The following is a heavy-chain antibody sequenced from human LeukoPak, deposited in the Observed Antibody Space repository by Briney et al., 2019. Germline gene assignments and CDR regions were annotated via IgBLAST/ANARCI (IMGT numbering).Heavy chain of an antibody. CDR2: IKQDGSEK. V-gene: IGHV3-7*01. J-gene: IGHJ5*02. CDR1: GFTFSSYW. CDR3: ARVIDCSSTSCYDVDWFDP. D-gene: IGHD2-2*01. Sequence: GGSPRLSCAASGFTFSSYWMSWVRQAPGKGLEWVANIKQDGSEKYYVDSVKGRFTISRDNAKNSLYLQMNSLRAEDTAVYYCARVIDCSSTSCYDVDWFDPWGQGTLVTVSS.